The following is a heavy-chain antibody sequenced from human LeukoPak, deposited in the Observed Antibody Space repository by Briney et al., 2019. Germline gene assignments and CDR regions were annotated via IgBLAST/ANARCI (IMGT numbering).Heavy chain of an antibody. CDR3: ARAGYDFWSGYYPPTGYYMDV. D-gene: IGHD3-3*01. J-gene: IGHJ6*03. CDR1: GGSISSYY. CDR2: IYYSGST. Sequence: SETLSLTCTVSGGSISSYYWSWIRQPPGKGLEWIGYIYYSGSTNYNPSLKSRVTISVDTSKNQLSLKLSSVTAADTAVYYCARAGYDFWSGYYPPTGYYMDVWGKGTTVTVSS. V-gene: IGHV4-59*01.